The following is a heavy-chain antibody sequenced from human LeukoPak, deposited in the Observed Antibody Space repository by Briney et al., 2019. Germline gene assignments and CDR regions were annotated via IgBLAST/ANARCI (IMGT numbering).Heavy chain of an antibody. V-gene: IGHV1-2*02. CDR1: GYTFTGYY. Sequence: ASVKVSCKASGYTFTGYYMHWVRQAPGQGLEWMGWINPNSGGTNYAQKFQGRVTMTRDTSISTAYMELSRLRSDDTAVYYCARGLGHSGSYHRDYWGQGTLVTVSS. CDR3: ARGLGHSGSYHRDY. CDR2: INPNSGGT. D-gene: IGHD1-26*01. J-gene: IGHJ4*02.